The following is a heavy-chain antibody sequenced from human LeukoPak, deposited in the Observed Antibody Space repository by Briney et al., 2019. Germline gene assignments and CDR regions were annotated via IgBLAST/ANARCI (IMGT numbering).Heavy chain of an antibody. CDR1: GGTFSSYA. D-gene: IGHD3-16*02. Sequence: SVEVSCKASGGTFSSYAISWVRQAPGQGLEWMGGIIPIIGTANYAQKFQGRVTITTDESTSTAYMELSSLRSEDTAVYYCAGEGMITFGGVIVSNWFDPWGQGTLVTVSS. CDR3: AGEGMITFGGVIVSNWFDP. V-gene: IGHV1-69*05. CDR2: IIPIIGTA. J-gene: IGHJ5*02.